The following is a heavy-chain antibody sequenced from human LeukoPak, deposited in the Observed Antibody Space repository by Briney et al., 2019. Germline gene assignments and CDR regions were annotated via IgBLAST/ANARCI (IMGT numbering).Heavy chain of an antibody. Sequence: PSETLSLTCTVSSDFFSSVTDYWAWIRQPPGKGLEWIASGDYSGGTYYNPSLESRVAIPADMSKNQISLKLSSVTAADTALYYCARERGEEYSSGWYKTNFFDTWGQGTRVTVSS. J-gene: IGHJ4*02. D-gene: IGHD6-19*01. CDR1: SDFFSSVTDY. CDR2: GDYSGGT. V-gene: IGHV4-39*07. CDR3: ARERGEEYSSGWYKTNFFDT.